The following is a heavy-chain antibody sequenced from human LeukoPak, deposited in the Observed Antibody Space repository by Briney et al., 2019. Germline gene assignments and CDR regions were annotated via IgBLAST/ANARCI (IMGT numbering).Heavy chain of an antibody. Sequence: GGSLRLSCAASGFTFSRYWMHWVRQAPGKGLVGVSRINSDGSSTRYGDSVKGRFTIYRDNVKNTLYLQMNSLRAEDTAVYYCARDYYDSSGYYRWGQGTLVTVSS. CDR2: INSDGSST. D-gene: IGHD3-22*01. CDR3: ARDYYDSSGYYR. J-gene: IGHJ4*02. CDR1: GFTFSRYW. V-gene: IGHV3-74*01.